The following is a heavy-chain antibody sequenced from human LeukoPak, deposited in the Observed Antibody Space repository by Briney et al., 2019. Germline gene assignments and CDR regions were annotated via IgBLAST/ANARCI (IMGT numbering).Heavy chain of an antibody. D-gene: IGHD2-2*01. CDR3: ARAVIVVVPAAIPHFDP. J-gene: IGHJ5*02. Sequence: ASVKVSCKASGYTFTGYYMHWVRQAPGQGLAWMGWINPNSGGTNYAQKFQGRVTMTRDTSISTAYMELSRLRSDDTAVYYGARAVIVVVPAAIPHFDPWGQGTLVTVSS. V-gene: IGHV1-2*02. CDR2: INPNSGGT. CDR1: GYTFTGYY.